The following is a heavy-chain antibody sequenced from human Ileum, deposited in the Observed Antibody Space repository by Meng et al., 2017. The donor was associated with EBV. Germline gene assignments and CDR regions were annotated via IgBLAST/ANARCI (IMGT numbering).Heavy chain of an antibody. CDR2: ILSAST. J-gene: IGHJ4*02. CDR1: SGSVSSGDYH. CDR3: AGGRAGYGGYKT. Sequence: QVHLFESGPGLVKPSETLSLTCTVSSGSVSSGDYHWSWIRQPPGKGLEWIGYILSASTNYDPSLTNRVTISVDTSKNHFSLKLTSVTAADTAVYYCAGGRAGYGGYKTWGQGTLVTVSS. D-gene: IGHD5-12*01. V-gene: IGHV4-61*03.